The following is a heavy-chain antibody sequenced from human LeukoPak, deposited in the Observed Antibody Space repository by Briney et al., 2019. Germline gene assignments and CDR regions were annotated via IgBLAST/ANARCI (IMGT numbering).Heavy chain of an antibody. CDR1: GGTFSSYA. CDR2: IIPIFGTA. Sequence: SVKVSCKASGGTFSSYAISWVRQAPGQGLEWMGGIIPIFGTANYAQKFQGRVTITADESTSTAYMELSSLRSEDTAVYYCARGKGMATATDFDYWGQGTLVTVSS. D-gene: IGHD5-24*01. V-gene: IGHV1-69*01. CDR3: ARGKGMATATDFDY. J-gene: IGHJ4*02.